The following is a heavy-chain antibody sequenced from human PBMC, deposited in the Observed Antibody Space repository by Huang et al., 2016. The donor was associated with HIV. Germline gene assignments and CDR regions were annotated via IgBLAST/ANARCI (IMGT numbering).Heavy chain of an antibody. CDR2: IAYDGTNK. J-gene: IGHJ5*01. CDR3: ARGDFYYGVGSYHNWFDS. V-gene: IGHV3-30-3*01. D-gene: IGHD3-10*01. Sequence: QVQLVESGGGVVQPGRSLRLSCVASGFTFNPYALHWVRQAPGMGLEWVAVIAYDGTNKNYADHVKGRFTVSRDSSKNTLYLQMNSLRAEDTAVYYCARGDFYYGVGSYHNWFDSWGQGILVTVSS. CDR1: GFTFNPYA.